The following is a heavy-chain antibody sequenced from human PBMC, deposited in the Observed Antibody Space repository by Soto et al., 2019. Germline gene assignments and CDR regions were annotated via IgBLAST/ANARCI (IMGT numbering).Heavy chain of an antibody. J-gene: IGHJ4*02. Sequence: PSETLSLTCAVSGYSISSSNWWGWIRQPPGKGLEWIGYIYYSGGTYYNPSLKSRITMSVDTSKNQFSLKLSSVTAVDTAVYYCAKHGSFSGSGSYYNSPPNPGDYWGQGTLVTVSS. CDR1: GYSISSSNW. D-gene: IGHD3-10*01. V-gene: IGHV4-28*01. CDR2: IYYSGGT. CDR3: AKHGSFSGSGSYYNSPPNPGDY.